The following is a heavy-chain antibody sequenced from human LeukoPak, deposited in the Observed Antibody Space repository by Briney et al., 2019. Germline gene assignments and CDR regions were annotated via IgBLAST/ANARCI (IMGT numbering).Heavy chain of an antibody. D-gene: IGHD3-9*01. CDR3: AGRGQRYFRD. CDR1: GASVTTDY. J-gene: IGHJ1*01. V-gene: IGHV4-59*08. Sequence: PSETLSLTCDVSGASVTTDYWSWIRQPPGKGLERIGYIYNSGNTDYNPSLKSRLTISVDTSKNQFSLTLSSATAADTAVYYCAGRGQRYFRDWGQGTLVTVSS. CDR2: IYNSGNT.